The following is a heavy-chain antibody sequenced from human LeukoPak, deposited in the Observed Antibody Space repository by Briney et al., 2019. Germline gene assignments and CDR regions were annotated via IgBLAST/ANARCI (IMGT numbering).Heavy chain of an antibody. CDR2: ISYDGSNK. D-gene: IGHD6-13*01. CDR3: ASTHSSSWYLMDV. CDR1: GFTFSGYP. J-gene: IGHJ6*02. V-gene: IGHV3-30-3*01. Sequence: SGGSLRLSCAASGFTFSGYPIHWVRQAPGKGLEWVAVISYDGSNKYYADSVKGRFTISRDNSKNTLYLQMNSLRAEDTAVYYCASTHSSSWYLMDVWGQGTTVTVSS.